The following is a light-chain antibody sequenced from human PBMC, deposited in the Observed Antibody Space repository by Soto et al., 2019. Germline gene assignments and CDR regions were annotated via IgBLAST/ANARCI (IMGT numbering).Light chain of an antibody. CDR3: QQYGTSPRT. J-gene: IGKJ1*01. CDR1: QSIFSNY. CDR2: GAS. Sequence: EVMLTQSPGTLSLSPGERATLSSRASQSIFSNYLAWYQQKSGRAPRLLIYGASNRATGIPDRFSGSGSGTAFTLTISRLEPEDFAVYYCQQYGTSPRTFGQGTKVEFK. V-gene: IGKV3-20*01.